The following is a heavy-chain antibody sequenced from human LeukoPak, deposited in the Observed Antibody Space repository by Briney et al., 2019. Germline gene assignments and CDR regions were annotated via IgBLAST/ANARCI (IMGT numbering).Heavy chain of an antibody. V-gene: IGHV3-7*01. CDR1: GFTFSSYW. CDR2: IKQDGSEK. J-gene: IGHJ5*02. CDR3: VRSVEYWSGYYAYWFDP. D-gene: IGHD3-3*01. Sequence: PGGSLRLSCAASGFTFSSYWMSWVRQAPGKGLEWVANIKQDGSEKYYVDSVKGRFTISRDNAKNSLYLQMNSLRAEDTAVYYCVRSVEYWSGYYAYWFDPWGQGTLVTVSS.